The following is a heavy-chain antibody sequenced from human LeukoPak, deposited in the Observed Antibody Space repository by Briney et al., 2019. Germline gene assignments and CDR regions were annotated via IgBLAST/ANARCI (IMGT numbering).Heavy chain of an antibody. V-gene: IGHV4-34*01. D-gene: IGHD2-15*01. Sequence: SSETLSLTCAVYGGSFSGYYWSWIRQSPGKGLEWIGEINHSEATDYNPSFKSRVTISVDTSKNQFSLKLSSVTAADTAVYYCAREAQYCSGGSCYGGYSQHWGQGTLVTVSS. J-gene: IGHJ1*01. CDR2: INHSEAT. CDR1: GGSFSGYY. CDR3: AREAQYCSGGSCYGGYSQH.